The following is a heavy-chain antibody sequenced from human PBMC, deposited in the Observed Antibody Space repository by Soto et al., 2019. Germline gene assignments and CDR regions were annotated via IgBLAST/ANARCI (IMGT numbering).Heavy chain of an antibody. Sequence: EVQLLESGGGLVQPWGSLRLSCAASGFTFSSYVMGWVRQAPGKGLEWVSAIGGTSGSTYYANSVRGRFTISRDNSKNTVYLQMNSLRADDPAVYCCAKRRGEGFFDYWGQGTLVTVSS. V-gene: IGHV3-23*01. J-gene: IGHJ4*02. CDR2: IGGTSGST. D-gene: IGHD3-16*01. CDR3: AKRRGEGFFDY. CDR1: GFTFSSYV.